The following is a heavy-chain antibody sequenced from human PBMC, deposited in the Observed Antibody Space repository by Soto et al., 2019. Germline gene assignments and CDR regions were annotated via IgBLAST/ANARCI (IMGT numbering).Heavy chain of an antibody. V-gene: IGHV4-61*01. Sequence: PSETLSLTCTVSGGSVSSVTYYWSWIRQPPGKGLEWIGYIYYNGRTTYNPSHESRVTMSVDTSKNQFSLKLTSVTAADTAVYYCARDRVTTPRFYDYWGRGTLVTVS. CDR3: ARDRVTTPRFYDY. J-gene: IGHJ4*01. CDR1: GGSVSSVTYY. CDR2: IYYNGRT. D-gene: IGHD2-21*02.